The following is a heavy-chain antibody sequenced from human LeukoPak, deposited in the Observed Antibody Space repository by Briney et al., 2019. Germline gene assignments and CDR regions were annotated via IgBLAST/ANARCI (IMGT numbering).Heavy chain of an antibody. V-gene: IGHV3-7*01. CDR2: IKEDGTEK. D-gene: IGHD1-1*01. J-gene: IGHJ4*02. CDR1: GFNFSSFW. Sequence: PGGSLRLSCAASGFNFSSFWMTWVRQAPGKGLEWLASIKEDGTEKYYVGSVKGRFTISRDNAKNSLYLQMNTLRAEDTAVYYCARDRVRTGTEYWGQGTLVTVSS. CDR3: ARDRVRTGTEY.